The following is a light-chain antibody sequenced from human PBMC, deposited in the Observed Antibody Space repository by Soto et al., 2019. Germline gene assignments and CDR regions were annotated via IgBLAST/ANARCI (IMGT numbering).Light chain of an antibody. CDR1: ESINSY. CDR2: AAS. Sequence: DVQMTQSPSSLAASVGDRVTITCRANESINSYLNWYQQKPGNAPNLLINAASTLQSGVPSRFSGSGSGTDFTLTISSPQPEDLATYYCQQSYRTPYTFGQGTNLEIK. J-gene: IGKJ2*01. V-gene: IGKV1-39*01. CDR3: QQSYRTPYT.